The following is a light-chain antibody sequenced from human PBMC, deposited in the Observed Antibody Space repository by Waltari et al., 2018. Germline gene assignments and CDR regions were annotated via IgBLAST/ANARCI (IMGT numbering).Light chain of an antibody. CDR1: QGISSY. CDR3: QQSYSTPRT. Sequence: DIQMTQSPPSLSASVGDRVTITCRASQGISSYLSWYQQKPGKAPNLLIYAASSLQSEVPSRCSGSGSGTDFTLTISSLQPEDFATYYCQQSYSTPRTFGQGTRVEIK. CDR2: AAS. V-gene: IGKV1-39*01. J-gene: IGKJ1*01.